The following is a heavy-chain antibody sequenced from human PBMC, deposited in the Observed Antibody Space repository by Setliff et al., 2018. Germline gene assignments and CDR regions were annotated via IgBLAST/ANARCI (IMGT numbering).Heavy chain of an antibody. J-gene: IGHJ5*02. Sequence: GGSLRLSCAASGFTFSNYYMHWVRQAPGKGLVWVSRITSDGSSTTYADSVKGRFTISRDNAKSTLYLQMNSLRAEDTAVYYCARDVFCSGGSCDNWFDPWGQGTLVTVSS. V-gene: IGHV3-74*01. D-gene: IGHD2-15*01. CDR3: ARDVFCSGGSCDNWFDP. CDR2: ITSDGSST. CDR1: GFTFSNYY.